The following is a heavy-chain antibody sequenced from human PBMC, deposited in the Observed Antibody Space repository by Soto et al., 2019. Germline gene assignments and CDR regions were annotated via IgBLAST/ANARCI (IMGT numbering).Heavy chain of an antibody. CDR3: AHPRGYGVFEAYDI. V-gene: IGHV3-23*01. Sequence: GGSLRLSCVASGFTFSIYAMSWVRQAPGKGLEWVSALNAGGDDTYYADSVKGRFTISRDNSMNALYLQMNGLRIEDTAVYYCAHPRGYGVFEAYDIWGQGTVVTGSS. J-gene: IGHJ3*02. CDR1: GFTFSIYA. CDR2: LNAGGDDT. D-gene: IGHD4-17*01.